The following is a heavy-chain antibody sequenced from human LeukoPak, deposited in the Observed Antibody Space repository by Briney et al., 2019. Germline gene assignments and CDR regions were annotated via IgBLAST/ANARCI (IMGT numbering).Heavy chain of an antibody. CDR2: IYPDDSNT. V-gene: IGHV5-51*01. CDR3: ARQGAAGKYYYYYVDV. Sequence: GESLKISCKCSGYSFTSYWIGWVRQMPGKGLEWMGIIYPDDSNTIYGPSFQGQVTISADKSINTAYLEWSSLKASDTAIYYCARQGAAGKYYYYYVDVWGKGTTVTVSS. D-gene: IGHD6-13*01. CDR1: GYSFTSYW. J-gene: IGHJ6*03.